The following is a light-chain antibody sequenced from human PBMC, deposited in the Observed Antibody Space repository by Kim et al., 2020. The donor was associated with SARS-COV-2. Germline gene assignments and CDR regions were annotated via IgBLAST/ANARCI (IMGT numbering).Light chain of an antibody. J-gene: IGLJ3*02. CDR3: SAWDSSLSAWV. V-gene: IGLV10-54*01. CDR2: RNN. Sequence: HTAPATRTGNSNNVVSGGEAWLKQHQGRPPKALSYRNNNRPSGISERLSASRSGNTASLTITGLQPEDEADYYCSAWDSSLSAWVFGGGTQLTVL. CDR1: SNNVVSGG.